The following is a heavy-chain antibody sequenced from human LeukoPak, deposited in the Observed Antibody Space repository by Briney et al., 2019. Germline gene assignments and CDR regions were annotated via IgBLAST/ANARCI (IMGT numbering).Heavy chain of an antibody. Sequence: GGSLRLSCAASGFTFSSYWMHWVRQAPGKGLVWVSRINSDGSSTSYADSVKGRFTISRDNAKNSLYLQMNSLRAEDTALYYCAKGSYSATWYYFDYWGQGTLVTVSS. V-gene: IGHV3-74*01. D-gene: IGHD6-13*01. CDR2: INSDGSST. CDR3: AKGSYSATWYYFDY. J-gene: IGHJ4*02. CDR1: GFTFSSYW.